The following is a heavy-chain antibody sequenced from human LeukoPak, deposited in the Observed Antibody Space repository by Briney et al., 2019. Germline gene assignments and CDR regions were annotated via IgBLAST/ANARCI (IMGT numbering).Heavy chain of an antibody. V-gene: IGHV1-18*01. CDR1: GYTFTSYG. CDR2: ISVYNGNT. Sequence: ASVKVSCKASGYTFTSYGIRWVRQAPGQGLEWMGWISVYNGNTNYAQKLQGRVTMTTDTSTSTAYMELRSLRSDDTAVYYCARANGSGRRSDYWGQGTLVTVSS. D-gene: IGHD3-10*01. CDR3: ARANGSGRRSDY. J-gene: IGHJ4*02.